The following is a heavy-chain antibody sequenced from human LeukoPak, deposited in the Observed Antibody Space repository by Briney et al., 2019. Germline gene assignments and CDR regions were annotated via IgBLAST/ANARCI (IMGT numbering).Heavy chain of an antibody. D-gene: IGHD5-18*01. V-gene: IGHV1-69*06. J-gene: IGHJ4*02. CDR2: IIPIFGTA. Sequence: GASVKVSCKASGGTFSSYAISWVRQAPGQGLEWMGGIIPIFGTANYAQKFQGRVTITADKSTSTAYMELSSLGSEDTAVYYCARDTAMVKADYWGQGTLVTVSS. CDR1: GGTFSSYA. CDR3: ARDTAMVKADY.